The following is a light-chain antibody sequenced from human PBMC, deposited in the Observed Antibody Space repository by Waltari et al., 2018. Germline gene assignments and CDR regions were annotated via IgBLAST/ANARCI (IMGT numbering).Light chain of an antibody. CDR2: EVT. J-gene: IGLJ3*02. V-gene: IGLV2-23*02. Sequence: SALTQPAPVSGSLGQPTTISSGGRPRAVGRGNLLSWYQQFPGTVPKLLIYEVTKRPSGVSSRFSGSKSGNMASLTISGLQPEDEADYYCCSYRIGSTPGVFGGGTKVTVL. CDR3: CSYRIGSTPGV. CDR1: PRAVGRGNL.